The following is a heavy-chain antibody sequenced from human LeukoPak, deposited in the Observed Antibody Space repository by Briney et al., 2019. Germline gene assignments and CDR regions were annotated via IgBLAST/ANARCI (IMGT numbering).Heavy chain of an antibody. J-gene: IGHJ3*02. Sequence: QPGGSLRLSCAASGFTFSSYWMSWVRRAPGKGLEWVANIKQDGNEEYYVDSVKGRFTISRDNAKNSLYLQMNSLRAEDTAVYYCARGWGDCSIVGCYTGGDVFDIWGQGTMVTVSS. V-gene: IGHV3-7*01. CDR1: GFTFSSYW. D-gene: IGHD2-2*02. CDR3: ARGWGDCSIVGCYTGGDVFDI. CDR2: IKQDGNEE.